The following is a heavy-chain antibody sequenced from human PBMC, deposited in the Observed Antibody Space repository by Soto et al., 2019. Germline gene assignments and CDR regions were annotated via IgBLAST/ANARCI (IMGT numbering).Heavy chain of an antibody. CDR3: ARPSDTAMVSYYYGMDV. J-gene: IGHJ6*02. CDR1: GGTFSSYA. V-gene: IGHV1-69*13. Sequence: ASVKVSCKASGGTFSSYAISWVRQAPGQGLEWMGGIIPIFGTANYAQKFQGRVTITADESTSTVYMELSSLRSEDTAVYYCARPSDTAMVSYYYGMDVWGQGTTVTVSS. D-gene: IGHD5-18*01. CDR2: IIPIFGTA.